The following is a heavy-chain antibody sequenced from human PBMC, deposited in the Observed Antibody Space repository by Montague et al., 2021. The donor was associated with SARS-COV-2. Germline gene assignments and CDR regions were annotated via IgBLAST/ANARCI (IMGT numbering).Heavy chain of an antibody. CDR1: GFTFSSYA. D-gene: IGHD1-26*01. J-gene: IGHJ4*02. Sequence: SLRLSCAASGFTFSSYAMHWVRQAPGKGLEWVAVISYDGSNKYYADSVKGRFTISRGNSKNTLYLQMNSLRAEDTAAYYCARGYSGSYYSYFDYWGQGTLVTVSS. CDR2: ISYDGSNK. CDR3: ARGYSGSYYSYFDY. V-gene: IGHV3-30*04.